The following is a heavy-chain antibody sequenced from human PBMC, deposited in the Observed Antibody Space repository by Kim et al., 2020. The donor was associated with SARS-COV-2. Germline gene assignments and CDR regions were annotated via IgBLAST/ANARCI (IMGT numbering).Heavy chain of an antibody. Sequence: KNYAEYVKGRFTISRDNSKNTLYLQMNSLRAEDTAVYYCAREGGFGELNYWGQGTLVTVSS. CDR2: K. D-gene: IGHD3-10*01. J-gene: IGHJ4*02. V-gene: IGHV3-30*01. CDR3: AREGGFGELNY.